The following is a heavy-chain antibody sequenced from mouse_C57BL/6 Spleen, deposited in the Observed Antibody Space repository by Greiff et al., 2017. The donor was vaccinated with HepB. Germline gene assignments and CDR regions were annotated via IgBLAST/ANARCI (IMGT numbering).Heavy chain of an antibody. Sequence: VKLQESGPELVKPGASVKISCKASGYSFTSYYIHWVKQRPGQGLEWIGWIYPGSGNTKYNEKFKGKATLTADTSSSTAYMQLSSLTSEDSAVYYCAREETAQALWFAYWGQGTLVTVSA. D-gene: IGHD3-2*02. CDR1: GYSFTSYY. J-gene: IGHJ3*01. CDR3: AREETAQALWFAY. CDR2: IYPGSGNT. V-gene: IGHV1-66*01.